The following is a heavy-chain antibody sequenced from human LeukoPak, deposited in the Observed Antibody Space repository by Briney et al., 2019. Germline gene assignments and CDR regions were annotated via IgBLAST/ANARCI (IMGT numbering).Heavy chain of an antibody. CDR3: ARAAGRGYSYGSNFDY. V-gene: IGHV1-2*02. D-gene: IGHD5-18*01. J-gene: IGHJ4*02. CDR2: INPNSGGT. CDR1: GYTFTGYY. Sequence: ASVKVSCKASGYTFTGYYMHWVRQAPGQGLEWMGWINPNSGGTNYAQKFQGRVTMTRDTSISTAYMEQSRLRSDDTAVYYCARAAGRGYSYGSNFDYWGQGTLVTVSS.